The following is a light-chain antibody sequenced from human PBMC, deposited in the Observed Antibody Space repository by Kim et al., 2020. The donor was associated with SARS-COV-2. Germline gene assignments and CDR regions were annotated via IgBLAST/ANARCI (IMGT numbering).Light chain of an antibody. CDR1: QSVSSSY. V-gene: IGKV3-20*01. J-gene: IGKJ4*01. Sequence: EIVLTQSPATLSLSPGERAALSCRASQSVSSSYLAWYQQKPGQAPRLLIYGASSRATGIPDRFSGSGSGTDFTLTITRLEPDDFAVYYCQQYGTSTLTFGGGTKVEI. CDR2: GAS. CDR3: QQYGTSTLT.